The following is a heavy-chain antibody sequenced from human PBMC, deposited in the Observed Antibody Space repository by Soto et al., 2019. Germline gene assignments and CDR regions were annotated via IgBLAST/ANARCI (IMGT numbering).Heavy chain of an antibody. Sequence: QVQLQQWGAGLLKPSETLSLTCAVNGGSFKNFYWSWIRQPPGKELEWIGEINHSGSPNYNPSLKRRVTISGDTSKNQVPLRLSSVTAPDTAVYYCAGGSDYVGSRNWFDPWGQGTLVTVSS. CDR3: AGGSDYVGSRNWFDP. V-gene: IGHV4-34*01. D-gene: IGHD4-17*01. CDR1: GGSFKNFY. CDR2: INHSGSP. J-gene: IGHJ5*02.